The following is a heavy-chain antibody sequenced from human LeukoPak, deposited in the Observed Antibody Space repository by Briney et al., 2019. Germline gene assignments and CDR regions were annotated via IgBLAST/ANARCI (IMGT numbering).Heavy chain of an antibody. J-gene: IGHJ4*02. V-gene: IGHV4-4*07. CDR2: TYTSGST. CDR1: GGSISSYY. D-gene: IGHD4-17*01. CDR3: AREGGPGGDYGSIDC. Sequence: SETLSFTCSVSGGSISSYYWSWLRQPPGKQPEWIGRTYTSGSTYYSTSRKSRVTMAADTSKNQFSLKLASVTAADTSVYYCAREGGPGGDYGSIDCGGEGTLVTVSS.